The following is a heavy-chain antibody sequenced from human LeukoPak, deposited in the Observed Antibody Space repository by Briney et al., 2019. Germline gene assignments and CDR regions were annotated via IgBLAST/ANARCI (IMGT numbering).Heavy chain of an antibody. CDR2: ISWNSGSI. Sequence: GRSLRLSCAASGFTLDDYAMHWVRQAPGKGLEWVSGISWNSGSIGYADSVKGRFTISRDNAKNSLYLQMNSLRAEDTALYYCARSHYYGSGSLDYWGQGTLVTVSS. D-gene: IGHD3-10*01. V-gene: IGHV3-9*01. J-gene: IGHJ4*02. CDR1: GFTLDDYA. CDR3: ARSHYYGSGSLDY.